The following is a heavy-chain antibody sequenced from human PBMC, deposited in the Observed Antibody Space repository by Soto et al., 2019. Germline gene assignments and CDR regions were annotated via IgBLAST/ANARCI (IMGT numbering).Heavy chain of an antibody. D-gene: IGHD3-10*01. J-gene: IGHJ6*02. CDR3: AGECGDTMIRSRYGMDV. CDR2: INTANGNT. Sequence: ASVKVSCKTSGYTFTSYSIHWVRQAPGQRPEWMGLINTANGNTKYSQKFQGRVTITRDRSATTASTELNSLRSEDTAVYYCAGECGDTMIRSRYGMDVWGQGTTVTVSS. CDR1: GYTFTSYS. V-gene: IGHV1-3*04.